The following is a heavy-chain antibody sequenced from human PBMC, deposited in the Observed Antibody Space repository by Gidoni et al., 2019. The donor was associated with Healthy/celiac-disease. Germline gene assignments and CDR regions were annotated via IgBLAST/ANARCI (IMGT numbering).Heavy chain of an antibody. CDR3: ARVYYYDFWSGSHDAFDI. J-gene: IGHJ3*02. Sequence: EGQLVESGGGLVQPGGSLRLSCTAAGFTFSDHYKDWVRQAPGNGLEWVGRTRNKANSYTTEYAASVKGRFTISRDDSKNSLYLQMNSLKTEDTAVYYCARVYYYDFWSGSHDAFDIWGQGTMVTVSS. CDR1: GFTFSDHY. CDR2: TRNKANSYTT. D-gene: IGHD3-3*01. V-gene: IGHV3-72*01.